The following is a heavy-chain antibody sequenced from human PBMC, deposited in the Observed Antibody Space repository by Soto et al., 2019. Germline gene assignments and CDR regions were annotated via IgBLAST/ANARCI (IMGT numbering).Heavy chain of an antibody. CDR1: GFTFDEYA. Sequence: EVQLVESGGGLVQPGGSLRLSCAVSGFTFDEYAMHWVRQAPGKGLEWVSGISWNSGSVGYANSVKGRFTISRDNAKNSLYLQMNSLRAGDTALYYCAKDTLYGGNYYYYYMDVWGKGTAVTVSS. D-gene: IGHD4-17*01. V-gene: IGHV3-9*01. J-gene: IGHJ6*03. CDR2: ISWNSGSV. CDR3: AKDTLYGGNYYYYYMDV.